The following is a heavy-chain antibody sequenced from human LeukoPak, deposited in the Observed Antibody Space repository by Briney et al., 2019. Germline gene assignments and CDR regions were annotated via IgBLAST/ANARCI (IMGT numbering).Heavy chain of an antibody. CDR3: ARSPPFAYYFDF. CDR2: ISSSTI. Sequence: GGSLRLSCAASTFTFSSYNMNWVRQPPGKGLEWVSYISSSTIYYADSVKGRFTISRDNARNSLYLQMDSLRDEDTAVYYCARSPPFAYYFDFWGQGTLVTVSS. J-gene: IGHJ4*02. D-gene: IGHD2-21*01. V-gene: IGHV3-48*02. CDR1: TFTFSSYN.